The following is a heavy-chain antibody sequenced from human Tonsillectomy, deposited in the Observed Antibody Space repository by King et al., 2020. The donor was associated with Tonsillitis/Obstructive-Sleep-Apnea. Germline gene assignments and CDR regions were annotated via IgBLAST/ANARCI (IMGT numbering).Heavy chain of an antibody. V-gene: IGHV3-23*04. CDR3: AKTPIGWTTVTTSFDY. Sequence: VQLVESGGGLVQPGGSLRLSCAASGFTFSSYAMSWVRQAPGKGLEWVSAISGSGGSTYYADSVKGRFTISRDNSKNTLYLQMNSLRAEDTAVYYCAKTPIGWTTVTTSFDYWGQGTLVTVSS. CDR1: GFTFSSYA. J-gene: IGHJ4*02. CDR2: ISGSGGST. D-gene: IGHD4-17*01.